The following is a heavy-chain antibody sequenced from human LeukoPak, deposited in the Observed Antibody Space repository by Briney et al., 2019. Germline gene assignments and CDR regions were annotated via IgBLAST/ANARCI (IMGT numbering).Heavy chain of an antibody. CDR3: AKDQQQWLTNCFDP. CDR1: GFTFSSNA. Sequence: PGGSLRLSCAASGFTFSSNAMSWVSQAPGKGLEWVSAISGSGGSTYYADSVKGRFTISRDNSKNTLYLQMNSLRAEDTAVYYCAKDQQQWLTNCFDPWGQGTLVTVSS. J-gene: IGHJ5*02. CDR2: ISGSGGST. V-gene: IGHV3-23*01. D-gene: IGHD6-19*01.